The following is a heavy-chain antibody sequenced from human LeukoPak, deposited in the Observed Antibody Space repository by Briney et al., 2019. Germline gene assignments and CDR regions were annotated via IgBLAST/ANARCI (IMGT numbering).Heavy chain of an antibody. CDR1: GFTFSDYY. V-gene: IGHV3-11*01. CDR2: ISSSGSTI. Sequence: GGSLRLSCAASGFTFSDYYMSWIRQAPGKGLEWVSYISSSGSTIYYADSVKGRFTISRDNAKNSLYLQMNSLRAEDTAVYYCASGFYYYGSGSYYNDYWGQGTLVIVSS. CDR3: ASGFYYYGSGSYYNDY. D-gene: IGHD3-10*01. J-gene: IGHJ4*02.